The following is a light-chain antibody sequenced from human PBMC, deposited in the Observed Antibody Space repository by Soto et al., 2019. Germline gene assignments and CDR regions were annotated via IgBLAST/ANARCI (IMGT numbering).Light chain of an antibody. CDR3: QQYGSFPIT. Sequence: ESVNIRARRIISVSQGERATLSCRASQSVSSNLAWYQQKPGQAPRLLIYDASERATGIPARFSGSGSGTDFTLTISRLEPEDFAVYYCQQYGSFPITFGQGTRLEIK. V-gene: IGKV3-20*01. CDR1: QSVSSN. J-gene: IGKJ5*01. CDR2: DAS.